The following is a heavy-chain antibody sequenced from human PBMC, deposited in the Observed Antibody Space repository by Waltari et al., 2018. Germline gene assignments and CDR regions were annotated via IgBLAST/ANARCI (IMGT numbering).Heavy chain of an antibody. Sequence: QLQLVESGGGVVQPGKSVRLSCAASGLSMSSYVMHWVRQAPGKGLEWVAVVWSDGNEKYYGDSVKGRFTISRDNSKNIVYLQMNSLRAEDTAVYFCAKEQEAFDIWGQGTVVTVS. CDR3: AKEQEAFDI. CDR2: VWSDGNEK. CDR1: GLSMSSYV. V-gene: IGHV3-33*06. J-gene: IGHJ3*02.